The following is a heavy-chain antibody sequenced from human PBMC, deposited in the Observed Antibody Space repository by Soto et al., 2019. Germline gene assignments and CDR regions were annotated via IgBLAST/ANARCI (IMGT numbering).Heavy chain of an antibody. D-gene: IGHD1-26*01. CDR2: IKSKTDGGTT. CDR1: GFTFSNAW. V-gene: IGHV3-15*01. Sequence: EVQLVESGGGLVKPGGSLRLSCAASGFTFSNAWMSWVRQAPGKGLEWVGRIKSKTDGGTTDYAAPVKGRFTISRDDSKNTLYLQMNSLKTEDTAVYYCTTDLSGSYYFDYWGQGTLVTVSS. J-gene: IGHJ4*02. CDR3: TTDLSGSYYFDY.